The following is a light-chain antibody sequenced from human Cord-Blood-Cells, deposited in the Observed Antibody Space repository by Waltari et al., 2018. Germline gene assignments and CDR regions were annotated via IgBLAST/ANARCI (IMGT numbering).Light chain of an antibody. V-gene: IGKV1-39*01. J-gene: IGKJ2*03. CDR1: QSISGY. CDR3: QQSYSTPYS. Sequence: DIQMTQSPSYLSASVGDRVTITCRASQSISGYLNWYQQNPGKAPKLLIYAASSLQSGVPSRFSGSGSWTDFTLTISSLQPEDFATYYCQQSYSTPYSFGQGTKLEIK. CDR2: AAS.